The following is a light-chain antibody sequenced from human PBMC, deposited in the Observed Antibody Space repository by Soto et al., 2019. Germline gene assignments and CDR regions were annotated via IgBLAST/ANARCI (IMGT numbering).Light chain of an antibody. CDR3: SSFTSTSTRL. CDR2: EVT. Sequence: QSVLTQPASVSGSPGQSITISCTGTSSDVGGYNYVSWYQQHPGKAPNLIIYEVTDRPSGVSNRFSGSKSGNTASLTISGLQAEDEAAYYCSSFTSTSTRLFGSGTKV. CDR1: SSDVGGYNY. V-gene: IGLV2-14*01. J-gene: IGLJ1*01.